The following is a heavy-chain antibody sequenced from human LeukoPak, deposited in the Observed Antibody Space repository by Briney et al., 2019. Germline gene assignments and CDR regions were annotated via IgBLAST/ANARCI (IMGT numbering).Heavy chain of an antibody. CDR2: IYSDGST. Sequence: GGSLRLSCAASGFTVSSNYMSWVRQAPGKGLEWVSVIYSDGSTYYADSVKGRFTIPRDNSKNTLYLQMNSLRAEDTAVYHCATQNLWFGESTWGQGTLVTVSS. CDR1: GFTVSSNY. CDR3: ATQNLWFGEST. V-gene: IGHV3-66*02. J-gene: IGHJ5*02. D-gene: IGHD3-10*01.